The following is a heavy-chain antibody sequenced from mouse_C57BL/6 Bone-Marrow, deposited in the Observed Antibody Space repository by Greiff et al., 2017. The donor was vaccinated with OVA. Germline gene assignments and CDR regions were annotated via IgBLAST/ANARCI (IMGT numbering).Heavy chain of an antibody. D-gene: IGHD2-4*01. CDR1: GFNIKNTY. Sequence: VQLQQSVAELVRPGASVKLSCTASGFNIKNTYMHWVKQRPGQGLEWIGEIDPSDSYTNYNQKFKGKATLTVDTSSSTAYMQLSSLTSEDSAVYYCARSYDYDGPWFAYWGQGTLVTVSA. CDR2: IDPSDSYT. V-gene: IGHV1-50*01. J-gene: IGHJ3*01. CDR3: ARSYDYDGPWFAY.